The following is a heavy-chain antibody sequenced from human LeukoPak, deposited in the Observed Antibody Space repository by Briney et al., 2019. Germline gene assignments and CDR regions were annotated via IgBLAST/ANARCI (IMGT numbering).Heavy chain of an antibody. J-gene: IGHJ3*02. CDR3: AKDSHIVVVTAITLSYDAFDI. CDR2: ISGSGGST. D-gene: IGHD2-21*02. V-gene: IGHV3-23*01. CDR1: GFTFSSYA. Sequence: GGSLRLSCAASGFTFSSYAMSWVRQAPVKGLEWVSAISGSGGSTYYADSVKGRFTISRDNSKNTLYLQMNSLRAEDTAVYYCAKDSHIVVVTAITLSYDAFDIWGQGTMVTVSS.